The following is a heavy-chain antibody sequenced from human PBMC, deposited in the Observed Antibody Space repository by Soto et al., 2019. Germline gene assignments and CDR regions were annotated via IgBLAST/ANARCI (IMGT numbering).Heavy chain of an antibody. J-gene: IGHJ4*02. Sequence: PGGSLRLSCAASGFTFSRYAMSWVRQAPGKGLEWVSTVTGGGHTTYNADSVNGRFTISRDNSKNTLYLQMNSLRAEDTAVYYCARQYPSSSRHFDHWGQGTLVTVSS. V-gene: IGHV3-23*01. D-gene: IGHD6-6*01. CDR1: GFTFSRYA. CDR3: ARQYPSSSRHFDH. CDR2: VTGGGHTT.